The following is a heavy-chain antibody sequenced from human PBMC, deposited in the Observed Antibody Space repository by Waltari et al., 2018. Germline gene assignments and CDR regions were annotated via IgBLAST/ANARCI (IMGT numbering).Heavy chain of an antibody. D-gene: IGHD3-3*01. CDR3: ARWRWQQSEFDN. V-gene: IGHV3-7*01. CDR1: GFSSTAFS. CDR2: IHQGASDG. Sequence: ELQLVESGGGLVQPGESLRLSCAVSGFSSTAFSMSWVRQAPGKGLEWVASIHQGASDGNYVESVRGRFTISRDNARNSLDLQMNSLRVEDTAVYFCARWRWQQSEFDNWGQGTLVTVS. J-gene: IGHJ4*02.